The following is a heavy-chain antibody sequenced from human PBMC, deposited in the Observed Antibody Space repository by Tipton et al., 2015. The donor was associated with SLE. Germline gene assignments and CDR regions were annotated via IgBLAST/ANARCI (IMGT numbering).Heavy chain of an antibody. CDR1: GGSISSSSYY. CDR3: ARDFQTIFGVVIIRYFDY. Sequence: TLSLTCTVSGGSISSSSYYWGWIRQPPGKGLEWIGSIYYSGSTNYNPSLKSRVTISVDTSKNQFSLKLGSVTAADTAVYYCARDFQTIFGVVIIRYFDYWDQGTLVTVPS. CDR2: IYYSGST. D-gene: IGHD3-3*01. J-gene: IGHJ4*02. V-gene: IGHV4-39*07.